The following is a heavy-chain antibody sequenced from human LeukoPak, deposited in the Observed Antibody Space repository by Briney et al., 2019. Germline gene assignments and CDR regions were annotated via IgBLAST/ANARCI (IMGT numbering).Heavy chain of an antibody. J-gene: IGHJ5*02. Sequence: ASVKVSCKASGYTFTGYYMHWVRQAPGQGLEWMGWINPNSGGTNYAQKFQGWVTMTRDTSISTVYMELSSLRSEDTAVYYCARGYDFWSQEPLGNWFDPWGQGTLVTVSS. D-gene: IGHD3-3*01. V-gene: IGHV1-2*04. CDR1: GYTFTGYY. CDR3: ARGYDFWSQEPLGNWFDP. CDR2: INPNSGGT.